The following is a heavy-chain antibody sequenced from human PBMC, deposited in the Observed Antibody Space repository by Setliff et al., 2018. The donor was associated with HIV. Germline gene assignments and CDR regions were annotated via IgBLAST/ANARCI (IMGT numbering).Heavy chain of an antibody. V-gene: IGHV4-34*01. Sequence: PSETLSLTCAVXXXXXXXXHYTWSRQSSWGGLEWIGEIHQPGGTRSNPSLWRRVTMSLESSRXXXSLRLIAVTAADTAVYYCARGPSGGAPAPARAPQDYALDLWGPGTTVTVSS. D-gene: IGHD3-16*01. J-gene: IGHJ6*01. CDR3: ARGPSGGAPAPARAPQDYALDL. CDR1: XXXXXXXH. CDR2: IHQPGGT.